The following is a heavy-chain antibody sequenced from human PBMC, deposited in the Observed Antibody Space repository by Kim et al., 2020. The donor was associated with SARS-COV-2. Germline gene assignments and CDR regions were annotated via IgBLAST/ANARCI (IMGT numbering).Heavy chain of an antibody. J-gene: IGHJ4*02. V-gene: IGHV4-61*01. CDR3: ARDDWNLGGGHFFED. Sequence: ETLSLTCTVAGGPVSASSSYWTWIRQAPGKGLEWNGHVYHTGRTFYAPSLKSRTSMSVDTSRNQFSLSLASVSAADTAIYYCARDDWNLGGGHFFEDWGQGTRVSVSS. D-gene: IGHD1-1*01. CDR1: GGPVSASSSY. CDR2: VYHTGRT.